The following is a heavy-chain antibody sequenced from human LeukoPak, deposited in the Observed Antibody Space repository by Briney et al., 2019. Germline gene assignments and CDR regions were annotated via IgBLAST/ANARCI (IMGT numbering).Heavy chain of an antibody. CDR1: GFTLSSYE. J-gene: IGHJ4*02. Sequence: PGGSLSLSCAASGFTLSSYEMNWVHQAPGKGLEWVSYISSSGSTIYYADSVKGRSTISRDNAKNSLYLQMNSLRAEDTAVYYCARTSVRDSQVEGDYWGQGTLVTVSS. CDR3: ARTSVRDSQVEGDY. CDR2: ISSSGSTI. V-gene: IGHV3-48*03. D-gene: IGHD2-21*02.